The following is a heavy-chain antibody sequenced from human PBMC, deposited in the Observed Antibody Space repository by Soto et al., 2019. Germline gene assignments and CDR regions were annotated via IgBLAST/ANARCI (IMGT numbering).Heavy chain of an antibody. CDR1: GFNFNDYA. CDR2: INWNIAKL. D-gene: IGHD3-10*01. V-gene: IGHV3-9*01. Sequence: GGSLRLSCAASGFNFNDYAMHWVRQVPGKGLEWVSGINWNIAKLGYADSVKGRFTISRDNARNSVFLQMNSLTLEGTVFYYCAKDNYFGSGSYFPNHLDSWGQGTLVTVSS. CDR3: AKDNYFGSGSYFPNHLDS. J-gene: IGHJ4*02.